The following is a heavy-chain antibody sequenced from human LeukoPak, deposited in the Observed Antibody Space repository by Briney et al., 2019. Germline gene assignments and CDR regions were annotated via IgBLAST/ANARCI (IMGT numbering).Heavy chain of an antibody. CDR1: GGSISSGGYY. V-gene: IGHV4-31*03. D-gene: IGHD3-10*01. CDR2: IYYSGST. Sequence: SQTLSLTCTVSGGSISSGGYYWSWIRQHPGKGLEWIGYIYYSGSTYYNPSLKSRVTISVDTSKNQFPLKLSSVTAADTAVYYCARAPGGSGSYSPFDYWGQGTLVTVSS. J-gene: IGHJ4*02. CDR3: ARAPGGSGSYSPFDY.